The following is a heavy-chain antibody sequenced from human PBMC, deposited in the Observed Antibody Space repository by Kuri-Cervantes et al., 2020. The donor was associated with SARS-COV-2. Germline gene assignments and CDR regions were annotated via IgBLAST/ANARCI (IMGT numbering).Heavy chain of an antibody. D-gene: IGHD4-11*01. CDR2: IYHSGST. J-gene: IGHJ5*02. CDR3: ARRINYWWFDP. CDR1: GGSISSYY. Sequence: LRLSCTVSGGSISSYYWSWIRQPPGKGLEWIGYIYHSGSTYYNPSLKSRVTISVDRSKNQFSLKLSSVTAADTAVYYCARRINYWWFDPWGQGTLVTVSS. V-gene: IGHV4-30-2*01.